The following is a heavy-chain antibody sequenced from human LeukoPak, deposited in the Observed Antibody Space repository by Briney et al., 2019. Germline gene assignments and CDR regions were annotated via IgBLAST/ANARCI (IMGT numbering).Heavy chain of an antibody. D-gene: IGHD1-26*01. J-gene: IGHJ4*02. CDR2: ISWDGGST. CDR1: GFTFYDYT. CDR3: AKDLFQGFGGATIGFDY. V-gene: IGHV3-43*01. Sequence: GGSLRLSCAASGFTFYDYTMHWVRQAPGKRLEWVSLISWDGGSTYYADSVKGRVTISRDNSKNSLYLQMNSLRTEDTALYYCAKDLFQGFGGATIGFDYWGQGTLVTVSS.